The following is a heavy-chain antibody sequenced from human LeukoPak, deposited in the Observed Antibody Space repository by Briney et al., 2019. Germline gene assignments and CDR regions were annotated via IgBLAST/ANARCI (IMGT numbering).Heavy chain of an antibody. CDR1: GGSISSSSYY. J-gene: IGHJ6*03. Sequence: SETLSLTCTVSGGSISSSSYYWGWIRQPPGEGLEWIGGIYYSGSSYYNPSLKSRVTISVDTSKNQFPLKLSSVTAADTAVYYCAREITWHMDVWGKGTTVTVSS. CDR3: AREITWHMDV. D-gene: IGHD1-14*01. V-gene: IGHV4-39*06. CDR2: IYYSGSS.